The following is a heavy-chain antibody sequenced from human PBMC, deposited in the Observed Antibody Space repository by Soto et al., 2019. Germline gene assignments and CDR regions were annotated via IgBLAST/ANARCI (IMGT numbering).Heavy chain of an antibody. CDR2: INSDGSST. D-gene: IGHD2-2*01. CDR1: GFTFSSYW. V-gene: IGHV3-74*01. J-gene: IGHJ4*02. CDR3: ARDSIVVVPAAIY. Sequence: GGSLRLSCAASGFTFSSYWMHWVRQAPGKGLVWVSRINSDGSSTSYADSVKGRFTISRDNAKNTLYRQMNSLRAEDTAVYYCARDSIVVVPAAIYWGQGTLVTVSS.